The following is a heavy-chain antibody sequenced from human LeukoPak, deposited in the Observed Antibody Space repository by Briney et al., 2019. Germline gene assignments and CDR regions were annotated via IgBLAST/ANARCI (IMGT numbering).Heavy chain of an antibody. CDR3: ARESRYCSGGSCYFDAFDI. CDR1: GFTFSIYS. CDR2: ISSSSSYI. D-gene: IGHD2-15*01. V-gene: IGHV3-21*01. J-gene: IGHJ3*02. Sequence: GGSLRLSCAASGFTFSIYSMNWVRQAPGKGLEWVSSISSSSSYIYYADSVKGRFTISRDNAKNSLYLQMNSLRAEDTAVYYCARESRYCSGGSCYFDAFDIWGQGTMVTVSS.